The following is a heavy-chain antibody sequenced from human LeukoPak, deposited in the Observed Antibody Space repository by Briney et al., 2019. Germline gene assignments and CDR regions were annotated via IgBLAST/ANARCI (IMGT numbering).Heavy chain of an antibody. J-gene: IGHJ5*02. Sequence: PSQTLSLTCTVSGGSISSGGYYWSWIRQHPGKGLEWIGYIYYSGSTYYNPSLKSRVTISVDTSKNQFSLKLSPVTAADTAVYYCARDHYGDYSNWFDPWGQGTLVTVSS. V-gene: IGHV4-31*03. D-gene: IGHD4-17*01. CDR1: GGSISSGGYY. CDR3: ARDHYGDYSNWFDP. CDR2: IYYSGST.